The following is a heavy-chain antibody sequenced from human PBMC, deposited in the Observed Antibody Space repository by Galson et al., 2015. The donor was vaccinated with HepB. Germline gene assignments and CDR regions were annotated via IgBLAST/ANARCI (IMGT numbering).Heavy chain of an antibody. V-gene: IGHV1-2*02. Sequence: SVKVSCKASGYTFTGYYMHWVRQAPGQGLEWMGWINPNSGGTNYAQKFQGRVTMTRDTSISTAYMELSRLRSDDTAVYYCARVSGYCSSTSCYSDAFDIWGQGTMVTVSS. CDR2: INPNSGGT. CDR1: GYTFTGYY. D-gene: IGHD2-2*02. J-gene: IGHJ3*02. CDR3: ARVSGYCSSTSCYSDAFDI.